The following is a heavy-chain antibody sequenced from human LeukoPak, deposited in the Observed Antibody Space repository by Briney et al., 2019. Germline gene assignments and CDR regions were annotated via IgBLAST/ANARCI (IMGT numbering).Heavy chain of an antibody. J-gene: IGHJ5*02. D-gene: IGHD2-2*01. CDR3: ARAAGYCSSTSCYSNWFDP. V-gene: IGHV1-18*01. CDR1: GYTFTSYG. Sequence: GASVKVSCKASGYTFTSYGISWVRQAPGQGLEWMGWISAYNCNTNYAQQPQGRVTMTTDTSTSTAYMELRSLRSDDTAVYYCARAAGYCSSTSCYSNWFDPWGQGTLVTVSS. CDR2: ISAYNCNT.